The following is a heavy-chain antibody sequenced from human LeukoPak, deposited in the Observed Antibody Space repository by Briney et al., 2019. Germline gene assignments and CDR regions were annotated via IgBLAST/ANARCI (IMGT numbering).Heavy chain of an antibody. Sequence: PGGSLRLSCAVSEFTFSSYSMNWGGEARGKGVEWVSSISSSNNYIYYADSVKGRFTISRDNAKNSLYLQMNSLRAEDTAIYYCARDYDSSGYFDYWGQGTLVTVSS. CDR3: ARDYDSSGYFDY. V-gene: IGHV3-21*01. D-gene: IGHD3-22*01. CDR1: EFTFSSYS. CDR2: ISSSNNYI. J-gene: IGHJ4*02.